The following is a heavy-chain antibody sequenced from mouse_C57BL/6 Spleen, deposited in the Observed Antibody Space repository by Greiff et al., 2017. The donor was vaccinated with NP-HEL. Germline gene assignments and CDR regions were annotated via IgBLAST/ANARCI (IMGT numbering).Heavy chain of an antibody. J-gene: IGHJ3*01. CDR2: INPSTGGT. D-gene: IGHD4-1*01. V-gene: IGHV1-42*01. CDR1: GYSFTGYY. Sequence: VQLQQSGPELVKPGASVKISCKASGYSFTGYYMNWVKQSPEKSLEWIGEINPSTGGTTYNQKFKAKATLTVDKSSSTAYMQLKSLTSEDSAVYYCARGAKLGLTWFAYWGQGTLVTVSA. CDR3: ARGAKLGLTWFAY.